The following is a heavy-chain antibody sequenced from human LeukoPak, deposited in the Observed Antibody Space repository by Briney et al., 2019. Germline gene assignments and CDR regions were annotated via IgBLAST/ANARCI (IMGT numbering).Heavy chain of an antibody. J-gene: IGHJ4*02. Sequence: GSSVKVSCKASGGTFSSYAISWVRQAPGQGLEWMGGIIPIFGTANYAQKFQGRVTVTADKSTSTAYMELSSLRSEDTAVYYCASHCSGSYYNVQLCYWGQGTLVTVSS. CDR3: ASHCSGSYYNVQLCY. D-gene: IGHD3-10*02. V-gene: IGHV1-69*06. CDR2: IIPIFGTA. CDR1: GGTFSSYA.